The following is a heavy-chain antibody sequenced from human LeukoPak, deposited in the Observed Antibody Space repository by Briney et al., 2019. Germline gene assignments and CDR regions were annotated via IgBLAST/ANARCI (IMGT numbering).Heavy chain of an antibody. CDR2: INHSGST. V-gene: IGHV4-34*01. D-gene: IGHD3-3*01. CDR1: GFTFSSYA. J-gene: IGHJ4*02. CDR3: ARGVSADPPSPFGSVFFRPFDS. Sequence: GSLRLSCAASGFTFSSYAMSWVRQAPGKGLEWIGEINHSGSTNYNPSLKSRVTISVDTSKNQFSLKLSSVTAADTAVYYCARGVSADPPSPFGSVFFRPFDSGARGTLVTVP.